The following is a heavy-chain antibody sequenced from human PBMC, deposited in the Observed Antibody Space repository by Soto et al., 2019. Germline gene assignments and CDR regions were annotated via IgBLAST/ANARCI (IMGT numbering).Heavy chain of an antibody. V-gene: IGHV4-31*11. J-gene: IGHJ5*02. CDR1: GGSITSGAYY. D-gene: IGHD3-22*01. Sequence: TSETLSLTCGVSGGSITSGAYYWTWIRQHPGKGLEWIAYIHYSGRTYYNPSLKSRVTISVDTSNNQFSLKLSSVTAADTAVYYCARYYFDSSGYSNWFDPWGQGTLVTVSS. CDR3: ARYYFDSSGYSNWFDP. CDR2: IHYSGRT.